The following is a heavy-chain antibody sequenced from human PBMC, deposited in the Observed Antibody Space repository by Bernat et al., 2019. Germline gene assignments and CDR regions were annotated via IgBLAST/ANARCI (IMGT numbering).Heavy chain of an antibody. CDR3: ARDGTAGAAGTVDYYGMDV. CDR1: GYTFTSNG. J-gene: IGHJ6*02. Sequence: QVQLVQSGAEVKKPGASVKVSCKASGYTFTSNGISWVRQAPGHGLEWMGWISGYNGKANYAQKLQGRVTMTTDTSTSTAYMELRSLRSDDTAVYYCARDGTAGAAGTVDYYGMDVWGQGTTVTVSS. D-gene: IGHD6-13*01. CDR2: ISGYNGKA. V-gene: IGHV1-18*01.